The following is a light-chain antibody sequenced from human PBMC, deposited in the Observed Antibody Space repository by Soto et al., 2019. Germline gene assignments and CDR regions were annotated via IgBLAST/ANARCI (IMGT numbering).Light chain of an antibody. CDR3: QQYGSSPPFI. V-gene: IGKV3-20*01. J-gene: IGKJ3*01. CDR1: RSVSNSY. CDR2: GAS. Sequence: EIVLTQSPGTLSLSPGERATLSCRASRSVSNSYLAWYQQKPGRAPRLLIYGASTRATGIPDRFSGSGSGTDFTLTISRLELEDFAVYYCQQYGSSPPFIFGPGTKVDIK.